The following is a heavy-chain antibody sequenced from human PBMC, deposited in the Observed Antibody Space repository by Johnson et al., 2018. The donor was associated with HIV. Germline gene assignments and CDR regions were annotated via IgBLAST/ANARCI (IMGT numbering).Heavy chain of an antibody. CDR3: ARGYGVVIALLDAFDI. J-gene: IGHJ3*02. D-gene: IGHD2-21*01. V-gene: IGHV3-30*04. CDR2: ISNDGSNK. Sequence: VQLVESGGGVVQPGRSLRLSCAASGFTFSSYAMHWVRQAPGQGLEWVAVISNDGSNKYYADSVKGRFTISRDNSKNTLYLQMNSLRAEDTAVYYCARGYGVVIALLDAFDIWGQGTMVTVSS. CDR1: GFTFSSYA.